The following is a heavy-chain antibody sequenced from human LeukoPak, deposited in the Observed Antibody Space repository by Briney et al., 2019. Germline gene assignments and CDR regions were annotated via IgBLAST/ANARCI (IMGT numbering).Heavy chain of an antibody. CDR2: INTNTGNP. CDR1: GYTFTSYA. Sequence: RASVKVSCKASGYTFTSYAMNWVRQAPGQGLEWMGWINTNTGNPTYAQGFTGRFVFSLDTSVSTAYLQISSLKAEDTAVYYCARLRITMVRGVRYFDPWGQGTLVTVSS. CDR3: ARLRITMVRGVRYFDP. V-gene: IGHV7-4-1*02. D-gene: IGHD3-10*01. J-gene: IGHJ5*02.